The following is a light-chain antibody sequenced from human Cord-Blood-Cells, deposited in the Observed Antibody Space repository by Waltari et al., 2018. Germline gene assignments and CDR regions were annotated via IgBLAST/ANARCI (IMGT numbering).Light chain of an antibody. V-gene: IGLV2-14*01. CDR1: SSDVGGYNY. Sequence: QSALTQPASVSGSPGQSLTISCTGTSSDVGGYNYVSWYQQHPGKAPKPMIYDVSNRPSGVSNRFAGSKSGNTASLTTSGLQAEDEADYYCSSYTSSSTLGFGGGTKLTVL. CDR3: SSYTSSSTLG. CDR2: DVS. J-gene: IGLJ3*02.